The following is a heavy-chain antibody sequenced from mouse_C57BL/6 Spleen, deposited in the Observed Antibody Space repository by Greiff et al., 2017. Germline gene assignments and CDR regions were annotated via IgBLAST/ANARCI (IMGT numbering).Heavy chain of an antibody. D-gene: IGHD1-1*01. CDR2: INPNNGGT. Sequence: EVQLQQSGPELVKPGASVKISCKASGYTFTDYYMNWVKQSHGKSLEWIGDINPNNGGTSYNQKFKGKATLTVDKSSSTAYMELRSLTSEDSAVYYCASLDYYGSSYYYAMDYWGQGTSVTVSS. J-gene: IGHJ4*01. CDR3: ASLDYYGSSYYYAMDY. V-gene: IGHV1-26*01. CDR1: GYTFTDYY.